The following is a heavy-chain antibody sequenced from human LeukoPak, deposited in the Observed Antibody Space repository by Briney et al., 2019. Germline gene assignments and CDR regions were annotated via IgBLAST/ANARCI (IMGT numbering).Heavy chain of an antibody. CDR3: AKDQGSSWYLGYFDY. J-gene: IGHJ4*02. CDR1: GFTFSSYA. Sequence: GGSLRLSCAASGFTFSSYAMSWVRLAPGKGLEWVSAISGSGGSTYYADSVKGRFTISRDNSKNTLYLQMNSLRAEDTAVYYCAKDQGSSWYLGYFDYWGQGTLVTVSS. V-gene: IGHV3-23*01. D-gene: IGHD6-13*01. CDR2: ISGSGGST.